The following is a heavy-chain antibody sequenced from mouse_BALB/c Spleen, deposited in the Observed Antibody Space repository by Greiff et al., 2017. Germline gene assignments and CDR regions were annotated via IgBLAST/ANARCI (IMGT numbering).Heavy chain of an antibody. V-gene: IGHV1-5*01. CDR2: IYPGNSET. J-gene: IGHJ3*01. D-gene: IGHD2-3*01. CDR3: TRGEWLLVRAWFAY. CDR1: GYSFTSYW. Sequence: VQLQQSGTVLARPGASVTMSCKASGYSFTSYWMHWVKQRPGQGLEWIGAIYPGNSETSYNQKFKGKAKLTAVTSNSTAYMELSGLTNKDSAVYNCTRGEWLLVRAWFAYWGQGTLVTVSA.